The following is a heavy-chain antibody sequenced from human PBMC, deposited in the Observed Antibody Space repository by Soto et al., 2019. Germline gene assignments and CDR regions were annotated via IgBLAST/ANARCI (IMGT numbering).Heavy chain of an antibody. J-gene: IGHJ4*02. V-gene: IGHV3-73*01. CDR1: GFIFSGSA. CDR3: IRGGSPYYYDY. CDR2: ILSKAGNYAT. Sequence: VQLVESGGGLVQPGGSLKLSCAASGFIFSGSAVHWVRQASGKGLEWVGRILSKAGNYATAYPASMKGRFTISRDDSENTAFLQMNSLKTEDTAVYYCIRGGSPYYYDYWGQGNLVAVSS.